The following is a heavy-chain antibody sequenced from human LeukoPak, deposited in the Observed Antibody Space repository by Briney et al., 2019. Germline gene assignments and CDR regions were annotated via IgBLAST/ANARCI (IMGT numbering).Heavy chain of an antibody. J-gene: IGHJ1*01. Sequence: PGGSLRLSCAASGFTFSNYGMHWVRQAPGKGLEWVAVISYDGSNKYYEDSVKGRFTISRDNSKNTLYLQMNSLRAEDTAVYYCAKDPMGYCTNGVCYSPPQHWGQGTLVTVSS. CDR3: AKDPMGYCTNGVCYSPPQH. CDR1: GFTFSNYG. V-gene: IGHV3-30*18. CDR2: ISYDGSNK. D-gene: IGHD2-8*01.